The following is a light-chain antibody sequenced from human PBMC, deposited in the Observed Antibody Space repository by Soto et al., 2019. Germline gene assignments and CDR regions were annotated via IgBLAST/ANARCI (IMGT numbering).Light chain of an antibody. CDR3: SSYTSSSTLVV. Sequence: QSALTQPASVSGSPGQSITTACTGTSSDVGGYNYVSWYQQHPGKAPKLMIYEVSNRPSGVSNRFSGPKSGNTASLTISGLQAEDEADYYCSSYTSSSTLVVFGGGTRLTVL. CDR1: SSDVGGYNY. V-gene: IGLV2-14*01. CDR2: EVS. J-gene: IGLJ2*01.